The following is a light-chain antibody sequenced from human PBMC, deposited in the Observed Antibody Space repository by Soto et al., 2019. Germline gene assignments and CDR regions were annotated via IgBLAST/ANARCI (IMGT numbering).Light chain of an antibody. J-gene: IGLJ1*01. CDR2: DVS. Sequence: QYALTQPASVSGSPGQSITISCTGASSDVGGYNFVSWYQQHPGKAPKLIICDVSDLPSGVSNRFSGSKSGNTASLTISGLQAEDEADYYCSSYGSSSTLVFGTRTKLTVL. CDR1: SSDVGGYNF. CDR3: SSYGSSSTLV. V-gene: IGLV2-14*03.